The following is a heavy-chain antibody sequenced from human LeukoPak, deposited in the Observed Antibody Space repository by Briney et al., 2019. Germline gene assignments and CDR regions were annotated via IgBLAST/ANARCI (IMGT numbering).Heavy chain of an antibody. CDR3: ARRLAGTEDY. CDR1: RGSISSSSYY. V-gene: IGHV4-39*01. CDR2: IYYSGSA. J-gene: IGHJ4*02. D-gene: IGHD6-13*01. Sequence: PSETLSLTCTVSRGSISSSSYYWGWIRQPPGKGLEWIGSIYYSGSAYCNPSLKSRVTISVDTSKNQFSLKLSSVTAADTAVYYCARRLAGTEDYWGQGTLVTVSS.